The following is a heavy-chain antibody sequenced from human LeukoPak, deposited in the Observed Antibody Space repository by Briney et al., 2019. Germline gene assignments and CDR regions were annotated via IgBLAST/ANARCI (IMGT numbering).Heavy chain of an antibody. Sequence: GGSLRLSCAASGFTFSSYSMNWVRQAPGKGLEWVSSISSSSSYIYYADSVKGRFTISRDNAKNSLYLQMNSLRAEDTAVYYCARDGVTTADTLDYWGQGTLVTVSS. V-gene: IGHV3-21*01. CDR3: ARDGVTTADTLDY. D-gene: IGHD4-17*01. J-gene: IGHJ4*02. CDR1: GFTFSSYS. CDR2: ISSSSSYI.